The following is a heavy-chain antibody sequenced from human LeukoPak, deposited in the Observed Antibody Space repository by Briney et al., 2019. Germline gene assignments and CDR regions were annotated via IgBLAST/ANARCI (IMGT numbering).Heavy chain of an antibody. CDR2: VSYDGSNK. J-gene: IGHJ4*02. Sequence: GGSLRLSCAASGFTFSSYAMNWVRQAPGKGLEWVAVVSYDGSNKYYADSVKGRFTISRDNSKNTLYLQMNSLRAEDTAVYYCARGRHYSTSRSYLTGGYWGQGTLVTVSS. CDR1: GFTFSSYA. CDR3: ARGRHYSTSRSYLTGGY. V-gene: IGHV3-30-3*01. D-gene: IGHD3-10*01.